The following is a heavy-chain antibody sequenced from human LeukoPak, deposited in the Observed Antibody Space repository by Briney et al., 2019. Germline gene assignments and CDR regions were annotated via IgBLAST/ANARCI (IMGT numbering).Heavy chain of an antibody. D-gene: IGHD6-19*01. CDR2: IYYSGST. V-gene: IGHV4-59*01. J-gene: IGHJ5*02. Sequence: PSETLSLTCTVSGGSISSYYWSWIRQPPGKGLEGIGYIYYSGSTNYNPSLKSRVTISVDTSKNQFSLKLSSVTAADTAVYYCARHPGSGSPAWGQGTLVTVSS. CDR1: GGSISSYY. CDR3: ARHPGSGSPA.